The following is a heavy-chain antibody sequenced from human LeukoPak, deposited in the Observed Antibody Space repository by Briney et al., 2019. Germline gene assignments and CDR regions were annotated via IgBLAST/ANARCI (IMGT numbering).Heavy chain of an antibody. Sequence: GGSLRLSCAASGFSLTHDAIHWVRQAPGKGLEWVAVVSKDTVSKLYRDSVKGRFTVSTDSSKNTVYLHMTGLRSEDTAVYYCAGDRWRGAPDYFDCWGQGTLVTVSS. D-gene: IGHD1-26*01. V-gene: IGHV3-30*03. CDR1: GFSLTHDA. CDR3: AGDRWRGAPDYFDC. J-gene: IGHJ4*02. CDR2: VSKDTVSK.